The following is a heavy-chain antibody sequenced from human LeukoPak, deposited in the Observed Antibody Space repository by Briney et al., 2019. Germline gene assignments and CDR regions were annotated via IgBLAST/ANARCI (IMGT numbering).Heavy chain of an antibody. D-gene: IGHD4-17*01. CDR2: INHSGST. CDR3: ARVGFGPSTVVTIWYFDL. CDR1: GGSFSGYY. J-gene: IGHJ2*01. V-gene: IGHV4-34*01. Sequence: SETLSLTCAVYGGSFSGYYWSWIRQPPGKGLEWIVEINHSGSTNYNPSLKSRVTISVDTSKNQFSLKLSSVTAADTAVYYCARVGFGPSTVVTIWYFDLWGRGTLVTVSS.